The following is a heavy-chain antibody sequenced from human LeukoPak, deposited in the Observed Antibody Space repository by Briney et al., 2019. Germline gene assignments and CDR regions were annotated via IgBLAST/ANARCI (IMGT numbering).Heavy chain of an antibody. D-gene: IGHD5-18*01. J-gene: IGHJ4*02. CDR1: GFTFSSYG. CDR2: ISSSSSYI. V-gene: IGHV3-21*01. Sequence: GGSLRLSCAASGFTFSSYGMSWVRQAPGKGLEWVSSISSSSSYIYYADSVKGRFTISRDNAKNSLYLQMNSLRAEDTAVYYCARTTFGYSYGTPPFDYWGQGTLVTVSS. CDR3: ARTTFGYSYGTPPFDY.